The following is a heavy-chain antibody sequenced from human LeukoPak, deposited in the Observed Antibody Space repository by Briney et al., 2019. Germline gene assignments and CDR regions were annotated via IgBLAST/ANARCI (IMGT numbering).Heavy chain of an antibody. CDR3: ARSSPGIAVAGSGY. Sequence: HPGGSLRLSCAASGFTFSSYWMHWVRQAPGKGLVWVSRINSDGSSTTYADSMKGRFTISRDNAKNTLYLQMNSLRAEDTAVYYCARSSPGIAVAGSGYWGQGTLVTVSS. CDR1: GFTFSSYW. V-gene: IGHV3-74*01. CDR2: INSDGSST. J-gene: IGHJ4*02. D-gene: IGHD6-19*01.